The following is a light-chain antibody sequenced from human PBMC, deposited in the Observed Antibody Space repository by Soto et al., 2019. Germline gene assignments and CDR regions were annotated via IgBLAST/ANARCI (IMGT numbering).Light chain of an antibody. J-gene: IGKJ1*01. CDR3: QQYDNWPET. CDR2: GAS. CDR1: QSVSNN. V-gene: IGKV3-15*01. Sequence: DIVMTQSPATLSVSPGEGASLSCRASQSVSNNLAWYQQKPGQAPRLLIFGASTRANGFPARFRGSRSGTEFTLTISSLQSEDFAVYYCQQYDNWPETFGQGTKVEIK.